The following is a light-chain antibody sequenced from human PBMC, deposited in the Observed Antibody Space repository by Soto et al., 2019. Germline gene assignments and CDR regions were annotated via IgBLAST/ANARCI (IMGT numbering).Light chain of an antibody. J-gene: IGLJ1*01. CDR1: RSHIGAGYD. CDR2: GNS. CDR3: QSYDSSLSGYV. Sequence: SVVTQPPPLSGAPRQRVTTSCTGGRSHIGAGYDVHWYQQLPGTAPKLLIYGNSNRPSGVPDRFSGSKSGTSASLAITGLQAEDEADYYCQSYDSSLSGYVFGTGTKVTVL. V-gene: IGLV1-40*01.